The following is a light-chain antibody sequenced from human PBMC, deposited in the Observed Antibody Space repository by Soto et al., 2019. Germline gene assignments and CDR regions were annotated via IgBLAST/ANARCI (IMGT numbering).Light chain of an antibody. CDR3: SSYTVSGTYV. J-gene: IGLJ1*01. CDR1: SSDVGGYNY. Sequence: QSVLTQPASVSGSPGQSITISCTGTSSDVGGYNYVSWYQQHPGKAPKLMIYEVSNRPSGVSNRFSGSKSGNTASLTISGLQAEDEADYYCSSYTVSGTYVFGTGTKVTVL. CDR2: EVS. V-gene: IGLV2-14*01.